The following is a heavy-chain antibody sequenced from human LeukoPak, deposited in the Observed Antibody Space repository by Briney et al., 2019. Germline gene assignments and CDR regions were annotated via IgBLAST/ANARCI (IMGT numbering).Heavy chain of an antibody. CDR3: AKETVTQEKFDY. CDR1: GFTFDDYA. J-gene: IGHJ4*02. V-gene: IGHV3-43*02. CDR2: ISGDGGST. Sequence: PGGSLRLSCAAYGFTFDDYAMHWVRQAPGKGPEWVSLISGDGGSTYYADSVKVSFTIYRDNSKNSLYLQMSSLRTEDTALYYCAKETVTQEKFDYWGQGTLVTVSS. D-gene: IGHD4-17*01.